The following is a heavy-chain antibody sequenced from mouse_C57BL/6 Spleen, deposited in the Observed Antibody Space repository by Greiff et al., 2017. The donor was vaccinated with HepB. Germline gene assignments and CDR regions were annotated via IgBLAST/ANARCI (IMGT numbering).Heavy chain of an antibody. J-gene: IGHJ3*01. D-gene: IGHD2-3*01. V-gene: IGHV1-26*01. CDR2: INPNNGGT. Sequence: VQLQQSGPELVKPGASVKISCKASGYTFTDYYMNWVKQSHGKSLEWIGDINPNNGGTSYNQKFKGKATLTVDKSSSTAYMELRSLTSEDSAVYYCAVYDGPWGQGTLVTVSA. CDR1: GYTFTDYY. CDR3: AVYDGP.